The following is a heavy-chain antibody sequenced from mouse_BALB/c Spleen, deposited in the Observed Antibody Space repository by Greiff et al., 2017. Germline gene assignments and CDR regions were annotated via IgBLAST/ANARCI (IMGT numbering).Heavy chain of an antibody. J-gene: IGHJ2*01. Sequence: EVQVVESGGGLVKPGGSLKLSCAASGFTFSSYAMSWVRQTPEKRLEWVASISSGGSTYYPDSVKGRFTISRDNARNILYLQMSSLRSEDTAMYYCARDGYYGLDYWGQGTTLTVSS. CDR1: GFTFSSYA. V-gene: IGHV5-6-5*01. CDR3: ARDGYYGLDY. CDR2: ISSGGST. D-gene: IGHD2-3*01.